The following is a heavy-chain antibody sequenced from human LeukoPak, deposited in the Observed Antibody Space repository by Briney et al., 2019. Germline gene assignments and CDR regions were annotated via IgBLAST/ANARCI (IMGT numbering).Heavy chain of an antibody. CDR3: ARDRTESYYYGSGSYGFSAFDI. D-gene: IGHD3-10*01. CDR1: GGSISSYY. V-gene: IGHV4-59*01. CDR2: IYYSGST. Sequence: PSETLSLTCTVSGGSISSYYWSWIRQPPGKGLEWIGYIYYSGSTNYNPSLKSRVTISVDTSKNQSSLKLSSVTAADTAVYYCARDRTESYYYGSGSYGFSAFDIWGQGTMVTVSS. J-gene: IGHJ3*02.